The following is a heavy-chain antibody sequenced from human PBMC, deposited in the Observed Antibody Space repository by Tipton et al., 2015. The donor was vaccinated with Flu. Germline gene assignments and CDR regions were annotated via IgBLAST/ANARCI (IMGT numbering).Heavy chain of an antibody. CDR2: ISHSGST. Sequence: TLSLTCSVSGDSIGSRYYWGWIRQPPGKGLEWIGSISHSGSTYYKSSLKTRVTISLDTFQNQFSLKLNSVTAADTAVYYCSRSTCYYGSGSSDYWGQGTLVTVSS. CDR1: GDSIGSRYY. CDR3: SRSTCYYGSGSSDY. D-gene: IGHD3-10*01. J-gene: IGHJ4*02. V-gene: IGHV4-38-2*01.